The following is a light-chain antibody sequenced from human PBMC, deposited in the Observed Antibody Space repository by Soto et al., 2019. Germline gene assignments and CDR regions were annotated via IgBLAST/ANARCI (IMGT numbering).Light chain of an antibody. CDR1: SSDVGGYNY. J-gene: IGLJ1*01. CDR3: TSSTSGSLYV. CDR2: TGS. Sequence: QSALTQAAPVSGSPGQSITISCTGTSSDVGGYNYVSWYQQFPGKVPKLLIYTGSNRPSGVSNRFSGSKSGNTASLTISELQAENEADYFCTSSTSGSLYVFGTGTKVTVL. V-gene: IGLV2-14*01.